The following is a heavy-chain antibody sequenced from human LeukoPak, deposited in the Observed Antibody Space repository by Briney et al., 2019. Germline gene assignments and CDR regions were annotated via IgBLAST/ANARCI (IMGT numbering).Heavy chain of an antibody. CDR3: ARDGGYSYGKPLSEQTFDY. V-gene: IGHV1-69*13. CDR2: IIPIFGTA. D-gene: IGHD5-18*01. J-gene: IGHJ4*02. Sequence: GASVKVSCKASGGTFSSYAISWVRQAPGQGLEWVGGIIPIFGTANYAQKFQGRVTITADESTSTAYMELSSLRSEDTAVYYCARDGGYSYGKPLSEQTFDYWGQGTLVTVSS. CDR1: GGTFSSYA.